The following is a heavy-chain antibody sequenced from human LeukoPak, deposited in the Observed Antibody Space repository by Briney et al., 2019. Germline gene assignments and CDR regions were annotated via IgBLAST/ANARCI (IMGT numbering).Heavy chain of an antibody. D-gene: IGHD2-2*01. CDR1: GYTFTSYY. V-gene: IGHV1-46*01. Sequence: GASVKVSCKASGYTFTSYYMHWVRQAPGQGLEWMGIINPSGGSTSYAQKFQGRATMTRDTSTTTVYMELSSLRSEDTAVYYCARDIVVIPAANGIDYWGQGALVTVSS. J-gene: IGHJ4*02. CDR3: ARDIVVIPAANGIDY. CDR2: INPSGGST.